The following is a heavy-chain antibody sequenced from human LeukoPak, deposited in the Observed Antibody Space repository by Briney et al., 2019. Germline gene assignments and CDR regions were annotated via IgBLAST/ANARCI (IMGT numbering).Heavy chain of an antibody. J-gene: IGHJ5*02. V-gene: IGHV3-23*01. D-gene: IGHD3-22*01. CDR2: ISATDGST. CDR1: GFTFSSYA. CDR3: AKTRHDTSRLPFDP. Sequence: GGSLRLSCAASGFTFSSYAMSWVRQAPGEGLEWVSGISATDGSTSYADSVKGRFTVSRDNSKNTLYLQMNSLRADDTAVYYCAKTRHDTSRLPFDPWGQGTLVTVSS.